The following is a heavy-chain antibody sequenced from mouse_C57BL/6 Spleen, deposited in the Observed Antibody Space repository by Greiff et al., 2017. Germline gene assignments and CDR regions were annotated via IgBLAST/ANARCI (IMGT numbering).Heavy chain of an antibody. V-gene: IGHV5-6*01. D-gene: IGHD4-1*01. CDR3: ARHTGTVPFDY. CDR2: ISSGGSYT. CDR1: GFTFSSYG. Sequence: EVQVVESGGDLVKPGGSLKLSCAASGFTFSSYGMSWVRQTPDKRLEWVATISSGGSYTYYPDSVKGRFPISRDNAKNTLYLQMSSLKSEDTAMYYCARHTGTVPFDYWGQGTTLTVSS. J-gene: IGHJ2*01.